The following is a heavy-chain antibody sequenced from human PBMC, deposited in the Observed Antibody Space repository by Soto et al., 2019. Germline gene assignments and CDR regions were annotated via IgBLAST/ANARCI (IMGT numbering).Heavy chain of an antibody. CDR1: GGTFSSYT. D-gene: IGHD2-21*02. CDR2: IIPILGIA. V-gene: IGHV1-69*02. CDR3: ARSWDCGGDCPPGAFDI. J-gene: IGHJ3*02. Sequence: SVKVSCKASGGTFSSYTISCVRQAPGQGLEWMGRIIPILGIANYAQKFQSRVTITADKSTSTAYMELSSLRSEDTAVYFCARSWDCGGDCPPGAFDIWGQGTMVTVSS.